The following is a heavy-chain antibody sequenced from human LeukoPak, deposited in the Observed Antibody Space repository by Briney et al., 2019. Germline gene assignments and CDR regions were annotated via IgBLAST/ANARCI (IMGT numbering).Heavy chain of an antibody. CDR1: SGSISSYY. J-gene: IGHJ4*02. Sequence: PSETLSLTCTVSSGSISSYYWSWIRQPPGKGLEWIGYIYYSGSSNYNPSLKSRVTMSVDTSKNQFSLKLSSVTAADTAVYYCARVLDTAMVLDYWGQGTLVTVSS. CDR2: IYYSGSS. CDR3: ARVLDTAMVLDY. V-gene: IGHV4-59*01. D-gene: IGHD5-18*01.